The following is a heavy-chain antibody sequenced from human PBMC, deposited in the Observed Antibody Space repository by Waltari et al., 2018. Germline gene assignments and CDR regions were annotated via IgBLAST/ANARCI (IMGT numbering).Heavy chain of an antibody. CDR3: ASLSSGGSVDY. CDR1: GYSFSNYW. V-gene: IGHV1-46*01. CDR2: INPSGGST. J-gene: IGHJ4*02. D-gene: IGHD2-15*01. Sequence: VQLVQSGAEVKKPGESMQISCQGSGYSFSNYWISWVRQMPGKGLEWRGIINPSGGSTSYAQKFQGRVTMTRDTSTSTVYMELSSLRSEDTAVYYCASLSSGGSVDYWGQGTLVTVSS.